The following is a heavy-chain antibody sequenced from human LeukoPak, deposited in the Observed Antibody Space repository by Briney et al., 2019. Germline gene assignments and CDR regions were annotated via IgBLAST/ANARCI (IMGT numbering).Heavy chain of an antibody. J-gene: IGHJ2*01. CDR2: VNTDGSST. CDR1: GFTFSNYW. Sequence: GGSLRLSCAASGFTFSNYWMHWVRQAPGKGLVWVSRVNTDGSSTTYAESVKGRFTISRDKAKNTLYLQMNSLGAEDTAVYYCARRGSYYYESSGYDAEYFDLWGRGTLVTVSS. V-gene: IGHV3-74*01. CDR3: ARRGSYYYESSGYDAEYFDL. D-gene: IGHD3-22*01.